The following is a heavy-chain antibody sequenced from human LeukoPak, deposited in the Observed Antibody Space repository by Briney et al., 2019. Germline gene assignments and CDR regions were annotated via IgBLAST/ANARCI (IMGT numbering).Heavy chain of an antibody. CDR2: ISGDNGDT. D-gene: IGHD2-15*01. V-gene: IGHV1-18*01. CDR3: ARVDGSCSGGSCPSGNWFGP. CDR1: GYTFTSYG. J-gene: IGHJ5*02. Sequence: ASVKVSCKASGYTFTSYGINWVRQAPGQGLEWMGRISGDNGDTNYAQKFQGRVTMSTDRSTNTAYMELRSLRSDDTAVFYCARVDGSCSGGSCPSGNWFGPWGQGTLVTVSS.